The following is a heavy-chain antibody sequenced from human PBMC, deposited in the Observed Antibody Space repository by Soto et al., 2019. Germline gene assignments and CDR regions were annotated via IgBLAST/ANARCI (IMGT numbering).Heavy chain of an antibody. Sequence: LKISCKGSGYSFTSYWISWVRQMPGKGLEWMGRIDPSDSYTNYSPSFQGHVTISADKSISTAYLQWSSLKASDTAMYYCATLYSSPSGGFYYYYGMDVWGQGXTVTVYS. V-gene: IGHV5-10-1*01. CDR1: GYSFTSYW. J-gene: IGHJ6*02. CDR2: IDPSDSYT. CDR3: ATLYSSPSGGFYYYYGMDV. D-gene: IGHD6-13*01.